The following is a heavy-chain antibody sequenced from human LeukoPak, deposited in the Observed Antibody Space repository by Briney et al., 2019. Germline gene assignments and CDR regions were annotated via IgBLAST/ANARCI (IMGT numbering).Heavy chain of an antibody. V-gene: IGHV1-69-2*01. J-gene: IGHJ3*02. Sequence: APVKVSCKVSGYTFTDYYMHWLQQAPGKGLEWMGLVDPEDRETIYAEKFQGRVTITADTSTDTAYMELSSLRSEDTAVYYCASGGRIVGATGDAFDIWGQGTMVTVSS. CDR3: ASGGRIVGATGDAFDI. CDR1: GYTFTDYY. D-gene: IGHD1-26*01. CDR2: VDPEDRET.